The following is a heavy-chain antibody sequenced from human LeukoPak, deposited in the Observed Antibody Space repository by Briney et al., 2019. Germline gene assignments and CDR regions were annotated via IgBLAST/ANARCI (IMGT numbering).Heavy chain of an antibody. D-gene: IGHD1-26*01. V-gene: IGHV4-38-2*01. J-gene: IGHJ4*02. CDR3: ARADSGSHSHFDY. CDR1: GFSISNGYY. Sequence: SETLSLTCGVSGFSISNGYYWGGIRQAPGKRLEWIATIYHSGSIYYNPSLMSRFTISVDTSKNQFSLKVTSVTAADTAVYYCARADSGSHSHFDYWGQGTLVTISS. CDR2: IYHSGSI.